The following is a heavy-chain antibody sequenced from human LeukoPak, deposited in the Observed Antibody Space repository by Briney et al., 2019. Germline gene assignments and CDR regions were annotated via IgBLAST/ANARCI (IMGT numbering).Heavy chain of an antibody. V-gene: IGHV3-13*01. J-gene: IGHJ4*02. CDR2: IGTAGDT. CDR1: GFTFSSYD. D-gene: IGHD2-2*01. Sequence: GGSLRLSCAASGFTFSSYDMHWVRQATGKGLEWVSAIGTAGDTYYPGSVKGRFTISRENAKNSLYLQMNSLRAEDTAVYYCAKGLKYCSSTSCPLDYWGQGTLVTVSS. CDR3: AKGLKYCSSTSCPLDY.